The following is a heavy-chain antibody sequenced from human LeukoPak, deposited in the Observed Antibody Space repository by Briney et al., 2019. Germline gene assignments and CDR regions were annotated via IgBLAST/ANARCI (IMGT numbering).Heavy chain of an antibody. V-gene: IGHV3-9*01. CDR3: AKDLGSYDAFDI. D-gene: IGHD1-26*01. CDR2: ISWNSGSI. CDR1: GFMFSSYW. Sequence: PGGSLRLSCAASGFMFSSYWMHWVRQAPGKGLEWVSGISWNSGSIGYADSVKGRFTISRDNAKNSLYLQMNSLRAEDTALYYCAKDLGSYDAFDIWGQGTMVTVSS. J-gene: IGHJ3*02.